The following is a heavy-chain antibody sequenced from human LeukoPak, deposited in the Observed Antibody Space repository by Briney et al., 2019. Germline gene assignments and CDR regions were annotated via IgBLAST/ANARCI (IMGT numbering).Heavy chain of an antibody. CDR1: GFTFSSYG. J-gene: IGHJ4*02. CDR3: ARDRYYGSGNFDY. D-gene: IGHD3-10*01. Sequence: PGGSLRLSCAASGFTFSSYGMHWVRQAPGKGLEWVAVIWYDGSSKYYADSVKGRFTISRDNSKNTLYLQMNSLRAEDTAVYYCARDRYYGSGNFDYWGQGTLVTVSS. CDR2: IWYDGSSK. V-gene: IGHV3-33*01.